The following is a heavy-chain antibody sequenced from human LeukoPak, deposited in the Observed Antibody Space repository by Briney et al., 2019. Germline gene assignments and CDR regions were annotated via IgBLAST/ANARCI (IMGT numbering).Heavy chain of an antibody. CDR2: ISSDGTSK. V-gene: IGHV3-30-3*01. Sequence: GGSLRLPCAASGFTFTSYAMLWVRQAPGKGLEWVAIISSDGTSKSFADSVKGRFTISRDNSKNIVYLEINSLRAEETAVYYCARQAVAGYNWFDPWGQGTLVTVSS. CDR3: ARQAVAGYNWFDP. J-gene: IGHJ5*02. D-gene: IGHD6-19*01. CDR1: GFTFTSYA.